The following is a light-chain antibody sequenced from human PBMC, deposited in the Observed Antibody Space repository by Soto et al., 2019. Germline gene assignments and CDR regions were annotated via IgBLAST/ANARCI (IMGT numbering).Light chain of an antibody. Sequence: DIQMTQSPSILSASIGDRVAITCRASQSISSWVAWYQQKPGKAPKLLIYKASSLESGVPSRFSGSGSGTEFTLTISSLQPDDFATYYCQQYNNFLTFGGGTRVEIK. CDR3: QQYNNFLT. V-gene: IGKV1-5*03. J-gene: IGKJ4*01. CDR1: QSISSW. CDR2: KAS.